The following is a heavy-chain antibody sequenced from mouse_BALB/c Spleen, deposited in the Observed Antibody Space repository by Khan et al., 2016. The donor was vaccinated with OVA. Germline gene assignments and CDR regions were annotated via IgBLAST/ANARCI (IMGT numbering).Heavy chain of an antibody. CDR2: IRYDGNT. Sequence: EVQLQESGPGLVKPSQSLSLTCSVTGYSITNGYFWNWIRQFPGNNLEWMGYIRYDGNTNYNPSLKNRISITRDTSKNQFFLNLNSVTAEDTATYYCAREGSSGPAWFTYWGKGTLVTVSA. CDR1: GYSITNGYF. V-gene: IGHV3-6*02. J-gene: IGHJ3*01. D-gene: IGHD3-1*01. CDR3: AREGSSGPAWFTY.